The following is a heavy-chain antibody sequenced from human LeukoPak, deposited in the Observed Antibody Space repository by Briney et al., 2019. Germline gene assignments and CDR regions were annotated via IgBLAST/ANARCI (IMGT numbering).Heavy chain of an antibody. J-gene: IGHJ5*02. Sequence: SETLSLTCTVSGGSISSSSYYWGWNPQPPGKGLEWIGSIYYSTSTYHYPTLKSRVTISVDTTKNQFSLKLSSVTAADAPVYYCAYRGEFSSTSCNNWLDPWAEGTLVTVSS. CDR2: IYYSTST. V-gene: IGHV4-39*07. CDR3: AYRGEFSSTSCNNWLDP. CDR1: GGSISSSSYY. D-gene: IGHD2-2*01.